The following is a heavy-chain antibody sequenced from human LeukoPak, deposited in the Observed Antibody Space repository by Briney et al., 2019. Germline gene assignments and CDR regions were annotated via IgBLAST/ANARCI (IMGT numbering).Heavy chain of an antibody. D-gene: IGHD5-24*01. CDR3: ARLPNGWLQLGAFDI. CDR1: GGSFSGYY. V-gene: IGHV4-34*01. CDR2: INHSGST. Sequence: SETLSLTCAVYGGSFSGYYWSWIRQPPGKGLEWIGEINHSGSTSYNPSLKSRASISVDTSRNQFSLKLSSVTAADTAVYYCARLPNGWLQLGAFDIWGRGTMVTVSS. J-gene: IGHJ3*02.